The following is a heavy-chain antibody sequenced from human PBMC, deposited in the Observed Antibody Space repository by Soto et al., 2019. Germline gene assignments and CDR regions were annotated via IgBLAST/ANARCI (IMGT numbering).Heavy chain of an antibody. D-gene: IGHD3-10*01. J-gene: IGHJ3*02. V-gene: IGHV1-3*01. CDR1: GYTFTNYA. CDR2: INAGNGNT. CDR3: ARSGKGRITMVRGVIGAFDI. Sequence: ASVKVSCKASGYTFTNYAMHWVRQAPGQRLEWMGRINAGNGNTKYSQRFQGRVTITRDTSASTAYMELSSLRSEDTAVYYCARSGKGRITMVRGVIGAFDIWGQGTMVTVSS.